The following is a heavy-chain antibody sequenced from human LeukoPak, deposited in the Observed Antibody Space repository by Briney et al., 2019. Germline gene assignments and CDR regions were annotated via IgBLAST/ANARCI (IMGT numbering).Heavy chain of an antibody. CDR2: ISFDGSNK. CDR1: GFTFSGYT. CDR3: ARDTLWE. D-gene: IGHD1-26*01. J-gene: IGHJ4*02. Sequence: SGTSLRLSCAVSGFTFSGYTMHWVRQAPGKGLEWVAVISFDGSNKYYEDSVKGRFTISRDNSKSTLYLQMNSLRPDDTAIYYCARDTLWEWGQGTLVTVSS. V-gene: IGHV3-30-3*01.